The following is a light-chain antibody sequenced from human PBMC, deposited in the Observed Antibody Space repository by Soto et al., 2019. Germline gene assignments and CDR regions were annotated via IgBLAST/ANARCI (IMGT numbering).Light chain of an antibody. CDR2: EVN. CDR1: SSNVGSYKL. V-gene: IGLV2-23*02. J-gene: IGLJ1*01. Sequence: QSVLTQPASVSGSPGQSITISCTGTSSNVGSYKLVSWYQQHPGKAPKLMIFEVNKRPSGVSNRFSGSKSGNTASLTISGLKVEDEADYYCCSFAGGSTLYVFGTGTKVTVL. CDR3: CSFAGGSTLYV.